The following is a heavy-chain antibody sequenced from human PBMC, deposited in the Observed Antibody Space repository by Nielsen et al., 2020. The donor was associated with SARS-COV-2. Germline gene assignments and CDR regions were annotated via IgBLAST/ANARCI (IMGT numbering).Heavy chain of an antibody. Sequence: SVKVSCKASGGTFSSYAISWVRQAPGQGLEWIGRIIPILGIANYAQKFQGRVTITADKSTSTAYMELSSLRSEDTAVYYCARGLVGATINDAFDIWGQGTMVTVSS. CDR1: GGTFSSYA. J-gene: IGHJ3*02. CDR2: IIPILGIA. D-gene: IGHD1-26*01. V-gene: IGHV1-69*04. CDR3: ARGLVGATINDAFDI.